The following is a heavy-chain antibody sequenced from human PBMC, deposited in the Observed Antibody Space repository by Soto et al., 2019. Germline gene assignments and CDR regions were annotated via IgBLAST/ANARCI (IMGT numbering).Heavy chain of an antibody. Sequence: GGSLILSCAASGFTFSNDAMTWVRQAPGKGLEWVSALSGSGVSTYYADSVMGRFTISRDNSKNTVYLQMNSLRAEDTAVYYCALKSPALMDVWGQGTTVTVSS. CDR3: ALKSPALMDV. CDR2: LSGSGVST. J-gene: IGHJ6*02. V-gene: IGHV3-23*01. CDR1: GFTFSNDA.